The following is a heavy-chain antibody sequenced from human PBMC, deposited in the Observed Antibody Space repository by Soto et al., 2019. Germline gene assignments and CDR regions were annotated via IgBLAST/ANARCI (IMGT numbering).Heavy chain of an antibody. Sequence: EVQLVESGGGLVQPGGSLRLSCAASGFTFSSYSMNWVRQAPGKGLEWVSYISSSSSTIYYADSVKGRFTISRDNAKNSLYLQMTSLRAEDTAVYYCASGEASMLPDYWGQGTLVTVSS. CDR1: GFTFSSYS. CDR2: ISSSSSTI. D-gene: IGHD3-10*02. J-gene: IGHJ4*02. CDR3: ASGEASMLPDY. V-gene: IGHV3-48*01.